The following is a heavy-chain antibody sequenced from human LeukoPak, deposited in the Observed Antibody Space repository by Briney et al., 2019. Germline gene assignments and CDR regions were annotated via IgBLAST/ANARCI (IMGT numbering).Heavy chain of an antibody. CDR1: GGSISSYY. CDR3: AREPRSPGGGGRPFDF. V-gene: IGHV4-59*01. Sequence: SETLSLTCTVSGGSISSYYWSWIRQPPGKGLEWIGCIYYSGSTNYNPSLKSRVTISVDTSKNQFSLKLSSVTAADTPVYYCAREPRSPGGGGRPFDFWGQGTLVTVSS. D-gene: IGHD2-15*01. J-gene: IGHJ4*02. CDR2: IYYSGST.